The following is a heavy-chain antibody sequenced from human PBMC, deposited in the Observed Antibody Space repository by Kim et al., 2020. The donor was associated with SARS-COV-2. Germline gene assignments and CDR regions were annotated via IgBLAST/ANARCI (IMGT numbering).Heavy chain of an antibody. J-gene: IGHJ4*02. D-gene: IGHD6-6*01. V-gene: IGHV6-1*01. CDR3: ARGGAGEYSSSSFDY. Sequence: VSVESRITINPDTAKNQFSLQLNSVTPEDTAVYYCARGGAGEYSSSSFDYWGQGTLVTVSS.